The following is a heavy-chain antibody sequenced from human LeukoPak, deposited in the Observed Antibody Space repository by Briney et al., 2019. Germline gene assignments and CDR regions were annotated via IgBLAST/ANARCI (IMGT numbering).Heavy chain of an antibody. CDR3: AKDSGGSVLED. V-gene: IGHV3-30*18. D-gene: IGHD2-15*01. CDR2: ISYDGTNE. J-gene: IGHJ4*01. Sequence: GGSLRLSCAASGFIFSGSVMHWVRQAPGKGLEWVAIISYDGTNENYGDSVKGRFTISRDNSKSTLYLHMNSLRHDDTAAYYCAKDSGGSVLEDWGHGSLVIVSS. CDR1: GFIFSGSV.